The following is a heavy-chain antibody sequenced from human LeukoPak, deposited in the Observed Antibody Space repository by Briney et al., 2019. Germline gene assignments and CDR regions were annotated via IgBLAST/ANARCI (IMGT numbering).Heavy chain of an antibody. CDR3: ARLGTMVRGGDY. Sequence: PSETLSLTCTVSGGSISSSSYYWGWIRQPPGKGLEWIGSIYYSGSTYYNPSLKSRVTISVDTSKNQFSLKLSSVTAADTAVYYCARLGTMVRGGDYWGQGTLVTVSS. CDR1: GGSISSSSYY. CDR2: IYYSGST. V-gene: IGHV4-39*01. D-gene: IGHD3-10*01. J-gene: IGHJ4*02.